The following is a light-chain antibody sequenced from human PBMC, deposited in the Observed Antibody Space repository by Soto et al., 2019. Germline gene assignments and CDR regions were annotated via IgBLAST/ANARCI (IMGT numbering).Light chain of an antibody. CDR2: TNN. J-gene: IGLJ1*01. Sequence: QSMLTQPPSASGAPGQRVTISCSGSSSNIGGNYVNWYQQLPGTAPKLLIFTNNQRPSGVPDRISASKSGTSASLAISGLQSEDEADYYCSTWDDGLDGHVFGTGTKLTVL. CDR3: STWDDGLDGHV. CDR1: SSNIGGNY. V-gene: IGLV1-44*01.